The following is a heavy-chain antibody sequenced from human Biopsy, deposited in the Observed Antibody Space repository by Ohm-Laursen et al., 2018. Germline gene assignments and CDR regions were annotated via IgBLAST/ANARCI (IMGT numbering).Heavy chain of an antibody. CDR3: ARAVGIAAAPIDY. CDR2: LSSRGSNI. Sequence: SLRLSCAASGFTFSDYYMSWIRQAPGKGLEWISYLSSRGSNIYYADSVKGRFTVSRDNANNSLFLQMNSLRGEDTAVYYCARAVGIAAAPIDYWGQGTLVTVSS. CDR1: GFTFSDYY. D-gene: IGHD2-15*01. V-gene: IGHV3-11*01. J-gene: IGHJ4*02.